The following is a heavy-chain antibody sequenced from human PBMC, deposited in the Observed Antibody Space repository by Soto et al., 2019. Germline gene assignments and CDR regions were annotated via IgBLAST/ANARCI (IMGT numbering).Heavy chain of an antibody. J-gene: IGHJ6*02. CDR2: IWYDGSEK. CDR3: AKFIMDV. CDR1: GLTFSSQG. Sequence: GGSLRLSCAASGLTFSSQGMHWVRQAPGKGLEWVAVIWYDGSEKYYADSVKGRFTVSRDNSKNTLYLQMNSLRAEDTAVYYCAKFIMDVWGQGTTVTVSS. V-gene: IGHV3-33*06.